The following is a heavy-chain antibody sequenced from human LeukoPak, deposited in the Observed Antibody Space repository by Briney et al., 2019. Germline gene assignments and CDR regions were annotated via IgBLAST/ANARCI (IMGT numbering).Heavy chain of an antibody. CDR2: ISAYNGNT. CDR3: ARDLVVAGYYYYYMDV. J-gene: IGHJ6*03. D-gene: IGHD2-8*02. CDR1: GYTFTSYG. Sequence: ASVKVSCKASGYTFTSYGISWVRQAPGQGLEWMGWISAYNGNTNYAQKLQGRVTMTTDTSTSTAYMELRSLRSDDTAVYYCARDLVVAGYYYYYMDVWGKGTTVTVSS. V-gene: IGHV1-18*01.